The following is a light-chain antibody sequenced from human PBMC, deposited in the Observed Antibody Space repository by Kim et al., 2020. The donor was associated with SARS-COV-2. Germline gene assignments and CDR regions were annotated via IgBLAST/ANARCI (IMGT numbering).Light chain of an antibody. CDR3: SSYAGSNTIYV. Sequence: QSVVTQPPSASGSPGQSVTISCTGTSSDVGGYNYVSWYQQHPGKAPKLMIYEVSKRPSGVPDHFSGSKSGNTASLTVSGLQAEDEADYYCSSYAGSNTIYVFGTGTKVTVL. J-gene: IGLJ1*01. V-gene: IGLV2-8*01. CDR2: EVS. CDR1: SSDVGGYNY.